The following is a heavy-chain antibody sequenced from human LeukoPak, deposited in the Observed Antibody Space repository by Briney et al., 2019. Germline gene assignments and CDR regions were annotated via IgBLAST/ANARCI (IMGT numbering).Heavy chain of an antibody. Sequence: SETLSLTYTVSGGSISTYYWSWIRQRPGKGLEWIGYIYYSGSTNYNPSLKSRVTMSVDTSKNHFSLKLNSVTAADAAVYYCARGPLRPNESTGYFDYWGQGTLVTVSS. D-gene: IGHD3-22*01. J-gene: IGHJ4*02. CDR3: ARGPLRPNESTGYFDY. CDR1: GGSISTYY. CDR2: IYYSGST. V-gene: IGHV4-59*01.